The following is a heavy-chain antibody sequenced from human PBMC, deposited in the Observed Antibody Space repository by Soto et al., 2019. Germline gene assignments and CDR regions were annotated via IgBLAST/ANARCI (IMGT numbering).Heavy chain of an antibody. V-gene: IGHV4-30-4*01. CDR3: ASQRITICGVIISDGMDV. CDR1: GGSISSVDYY. CDR2: IYHRGNT. Sequence: SETLSLTCTVSGGSISSVDYYWSWIRQPPGKGLERIGYIYHRGNTYYSPSLKSRLRISVDTSKNQFSLNLTSVTAADTAVYYCASQRITICGVIISDGMDVWGKGTTVTVSS. J-gene: IGHJ6*04. D-gene: IGHD3-3*01.